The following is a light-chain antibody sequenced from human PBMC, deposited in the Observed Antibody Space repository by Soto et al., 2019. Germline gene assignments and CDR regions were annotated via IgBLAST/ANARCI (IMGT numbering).Light chain of an antibody. CDR1: QSVSSN. J-gene: IGKJ4*01. CDR2: GAS. CDR3: QQYNNWPLT. V-gene: IGKV3-15*01. Sequence: EIVMTQSPATLSVSPGEGATLSCRASQSVSSNLAWYRQKPGQAPFLLISGASASATCIPARLSGSGSGTLFTLTISSLLSEDFAIYYCQQYNNWPLTFGGGTKV.